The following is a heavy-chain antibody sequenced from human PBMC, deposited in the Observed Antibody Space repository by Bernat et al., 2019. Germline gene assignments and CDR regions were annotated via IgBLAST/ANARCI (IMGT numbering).Heavy chain of an antibody. V-gene: IGHV4-34*01. D-gene: IGHD6-6*01. J-gene: IGHJ4*02. Sequence: QVQLQQWGAGLLKPSETLSLTCAVYGGSFSGYYWSWIRQPPGKGLEWIGEINHSGSTNYNPSLKSRVTISVDTSKNQFSLKLSSVTAADTAVYYCASKTPPEYDAVDYWGQGTLVTVSS. CDR3: ASKTPPEYDAVDY. CDR2: INHSGST. CDR1: GGSFSGYY.